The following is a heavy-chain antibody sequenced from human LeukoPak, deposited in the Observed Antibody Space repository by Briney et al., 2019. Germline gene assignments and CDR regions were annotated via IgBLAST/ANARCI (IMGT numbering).Heavy chain of an antibody. CDR1: GGSFSGYY. D-gene: IGHD5-24*01. V-gene: IGHV4-34*01. J-gene: IGHJ4*02. Sequence: SETLSLTCAVYGGSFSGYYWSWIRQPPGKGLEWTGEINHSGSTNYNPSLKSRVTISVDTSKNQFSLKLSSVTAADTAVYYCASHRRDGYNFWGQGTLVTVSS. CDR3: ASHRRDGYNF. CDR2: INHSGST.